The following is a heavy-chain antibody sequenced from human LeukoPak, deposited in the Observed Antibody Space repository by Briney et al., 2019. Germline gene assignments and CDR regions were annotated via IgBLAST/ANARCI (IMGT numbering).Heavy chain of an antibody. Sequence: GSSVKVSCKVSGGTFSSYAISWVRQAPGRGLEWMGGIIPIFGTANYAQKFQGRVTITADESTSTAYMELSSLRSEDTAVYYCARGCSSTSCYWYFDLWGRGTLVTVSS. J-gene: IGHJ2*01. D-gene: IGHD2-2*01. CDR3: ARGCSSTSCYWYFDL. CDR2: IIPIFGTA. V-gene: IGHV1-69*01. CDR1: GGTFSSYA.